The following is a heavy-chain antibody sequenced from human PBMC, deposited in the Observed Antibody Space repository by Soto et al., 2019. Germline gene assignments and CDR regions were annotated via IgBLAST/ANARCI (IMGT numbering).Heavy chain of an antibody. CDR2: ISGSGGST. J-gene: IGHJ4*02. CDR3: AEDPELLWFGTFDY. D-gene: IGHD3-10*01. CDR1: GFTFSSYA. Sequence: GGSLRLSCAASGFTFSSYAMSWVRQAPGKGLEWVSAISGSGGSTYYADSVKGRFTISRDNSKNTLYLQMNSLRAEDTAVYYCAEDPELLWFGTFDYWGQGTLVTVSS. V-gene: IGHV3-23*01.